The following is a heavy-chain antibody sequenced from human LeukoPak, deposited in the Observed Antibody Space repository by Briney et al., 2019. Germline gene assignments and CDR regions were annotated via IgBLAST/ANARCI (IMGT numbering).Heavy chain of an antibody. Sequence: GGSLRLSCAASGFTFSNFAMHWVRQAPGKGLEWVSGISASGGSTYYTDSVRGRFTVSRDNSKNTVFLQMNSLRAEDTAIYYCAKGYCTRAICPLDDAFDIWGQGTMVTVSS. D-gene: IGHD2-8*02. CDR1: GFTFSNFA. J-gene: IGHJ3*02. CDR3: AKGYCTRAICPLDDAFDI. CDR2: ISASGGST. V-gene: IGHV3-23*01.